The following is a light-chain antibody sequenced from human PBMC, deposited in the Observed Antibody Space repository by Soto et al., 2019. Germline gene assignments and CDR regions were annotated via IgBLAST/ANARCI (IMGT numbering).Light chain of an antibody. CDR1: SSNIGSNT. J-gene: IGLJ1*01. CDR3: AAWDDSLNCYV. CDR2: TNN. V-gene: IGLV1-44*01. Sequence: QSVLTQPPSASGTPGQRVTISCSGSSSNIGSNTVNWYQQLPGTAPKLLIYTNNQRPSAVPDRFSVSKSGTSASLAISGLQSEDEDDYYCAAWDDSLNCYVFGTGTKLTVL.